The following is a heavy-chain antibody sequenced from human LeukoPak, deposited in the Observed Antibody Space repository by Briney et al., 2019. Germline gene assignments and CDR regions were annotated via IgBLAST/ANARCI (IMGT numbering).Heavy chain of an antibody. J-gene: IGHJ4*02. D-gene: IGHD4-23*01. CDR2: FCCSGST. CDR3: ARAVAAVSLDY. V-gene: IGHV4-61*01. Sequence: PSETLSLTCTVSGASVSSGSHYWSWIRQPPGKGLEWIGYFCCSGSTNYNPSLKSQVTISVDTSKNQFSLKVSSVTAADTAVYYCARAVAAVSLDYWGQGTLVTVSS. CDR1: GASVSSGSHY.